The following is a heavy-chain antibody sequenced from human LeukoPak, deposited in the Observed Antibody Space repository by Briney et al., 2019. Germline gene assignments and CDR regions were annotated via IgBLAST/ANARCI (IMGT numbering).Heavy chain of an antibody. D-gene: IGHD3-10*01. J-gene: IGHJ6*03. CDR3: ARGVKRVRGVILYYYYYMDV. V-gene: IGHV1-46*01. CDR2: INPSGGST. Sequence: PLASVKVSCKASGYTFTSYYMHWVRQAPGQGLEWMGIINPSGGSTSYAQKFQGRVTMTRDMSTSTVYMELSSLRSEDTAVYYCARGVKRVRGVILYYYYYMDVWGKGTTVTVSS. CDR1: GYTFTSYY.